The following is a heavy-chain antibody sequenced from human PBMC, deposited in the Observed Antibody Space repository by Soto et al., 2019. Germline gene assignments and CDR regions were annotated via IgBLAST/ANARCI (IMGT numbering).Heavy chain of an antibody. CDR1: GFTFSSYG. Sequence: GGSLRLSCAASGFTFSSYGMHWVRQAPGKGLEWVAVIWYDGSNKYYADSVKGRFTISRDNSKNTLYLQMNSLRAEDTAVYYCARDNSSSYYYYYYMDVWGKGTTVTVS. J-gene: IGHJ6*03. V-gene: IGHV3-33*01. D-gene: IGHD6-6*01. CDR3: ARDNSSSYYYYYYMDV. CDR2: IWYDGSNK.